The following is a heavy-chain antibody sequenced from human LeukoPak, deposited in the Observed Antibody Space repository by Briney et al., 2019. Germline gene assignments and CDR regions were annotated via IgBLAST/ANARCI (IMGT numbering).Heavy chain of an antibody. V-gene: IGHV3-53*01. CDR1: GFTVSSNY. Sequence: AGGSLRLSCAASGFTVSSNYMSWVRQAPGKGLEWVSVIFSGGSTFYADSVKGRFTISRDNSKNALYLQMNSLRAEDTAVYYCTTRSSGWYGDWGQGTLVTVSS. CDR3: TTRSSGWYGD. J-gene: IGHJ4*02. D-gene: IGHD6-19*01. CDR2: IFSGGST.